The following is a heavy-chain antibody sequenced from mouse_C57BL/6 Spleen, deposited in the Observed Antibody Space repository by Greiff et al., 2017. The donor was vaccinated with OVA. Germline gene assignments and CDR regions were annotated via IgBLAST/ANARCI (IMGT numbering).Heavy chain of an antibody. V-gene: IGHV1-50*01. Sequence: QVQLQQPGAELVKPGASVKLSCKASGYTFTSYWMQWVKQRPGQGLEWIGEIDPSDSYTNYNQKFKGKATLTVDTSSSTAYMQLSSLTSEDSAVYYGARYYYGNSYAMDYGGQGTSVTVSS. CDR2: IDPSDSYT. CDR1: GYTFTSYW. J-gene: IGHJ4*01. CDR3: ARYYYGNSYAMDY. D-gene: IGHD2-1*01.